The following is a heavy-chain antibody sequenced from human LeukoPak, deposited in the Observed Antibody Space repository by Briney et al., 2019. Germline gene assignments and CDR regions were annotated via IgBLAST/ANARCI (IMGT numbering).Heavy chain of an antibody. J-gene: IGHJ4*02. Sequence: GGSLRLSCAASGFTVSSNYMSWVRQAPGKGLEWIGRIKSKTDGGTTDYAASVNDRFTISRDDSKNTLYLQMNSLKTDDTAVYYCTYYYVSGRPRPDFDYWGQGTLVTVSS. CDR1: GFTVSSNY. CDR2: IKSKTDGGTT. V-gene: IGHV3-15*01. CDR3: TYYYVSGRPRPDFDY. D-gene: IGHD3-10*01.